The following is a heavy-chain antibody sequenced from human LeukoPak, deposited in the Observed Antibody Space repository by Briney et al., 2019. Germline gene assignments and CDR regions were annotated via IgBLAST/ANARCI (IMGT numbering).Heavy chain of an antibody. D-gene: IGHD3-10*01. Sequence: ASVKVSCKASGYTFTSYGISWVRQAPGQGLEWMGWISAYNGNTNYAQKLQGRVTMTTDTSTSTAYMELRSLRSDDTAVYYCARDRKMQHYPSLHRAFDIWGQGTMVTVSS. V-gene: IGHV1-18*01. CDR1: GYTFTSYG. CDR2: ISAYNGNT. CDR3: ARDRKMQHYPSLHRAFDI. J-gene: IGHJ3*02.